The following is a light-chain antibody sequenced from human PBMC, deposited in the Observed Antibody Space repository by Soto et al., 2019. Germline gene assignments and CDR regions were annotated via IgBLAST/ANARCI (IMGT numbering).Light chain of an antibody. V-gene: IGLV8-61*01. Sequence: QAVVTQEPSFSVSPGGTVTLTCGLSSGSVSTSHFPNWYQQTPGQPPRTLIYGTKTRSSGVPDRFSGSILGIRAALTITGAQADDESDYYCVLYVGSGIGVFGGGTKLTVL. CDR3: VLYVGSGIGV. CDR1: SGSVSTSHF. J-gene: IGLJ3*02. CDR2: GTK.